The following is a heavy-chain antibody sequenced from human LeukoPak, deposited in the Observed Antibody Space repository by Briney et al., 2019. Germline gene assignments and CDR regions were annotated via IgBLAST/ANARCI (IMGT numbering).Heavy chain of an antibody. CDR2: INPNSGNT. D-gene: IGHD6-19*01. CDR3: ARRLRVAVAGTMGDFDY. J-gene: IGHJ4*02. CDR1: GCTFTSNC. Sequence: ASVKVSCKAFGCTFTSNCMHWVRQAPGQGLEWMGRINPNSGNTNFAQKFQGGVTMTRDTSISTAYMGLSRLRSDDTAVYYCARRLRVAVAGTMGDFDYWGQGTLVTVPS. V-gene: IGHV1-2*02.